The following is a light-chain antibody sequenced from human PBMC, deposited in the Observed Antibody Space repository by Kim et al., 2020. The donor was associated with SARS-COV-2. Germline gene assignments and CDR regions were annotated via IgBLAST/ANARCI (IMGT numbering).Light chain of an antibody. Sequence: SYELTQPPSVSVSPGQTAGIICSGDKLVDKYACWYQQKPGQSPVLVIYQDSKRPSGIPERFSGSNSGNTATLTISGTQAMGEADYYCQAWDSSTAVFGGGTHLTVL. J-gene: IGLJ3*02. V-gene: IGLV3-1*01. CDR2: QDS. CDR1: KLVDKY. CDR3: QAWDSSTAV.